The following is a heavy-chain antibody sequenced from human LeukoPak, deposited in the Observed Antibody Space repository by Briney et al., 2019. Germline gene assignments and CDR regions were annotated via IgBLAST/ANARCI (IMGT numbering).Heavy chain of an antibody. Sequence: PGGSLRLSCDVSGFNFDDYGMSWVRQAPGKGLEWVCGISWNGGSTGYADSVKGRFTISRDNAKNSLYLQMNSLRAEDTAVYYCARDPRMWYSSSWINWFDPWGQGTLVTVSS. CDR1: GFNFDDYG. J-gene: IGHJ5*02. CDR2: ISWNGGST. CDR3: ARDPRMWYSSSWINWFDP. D-gene: IGHD6-13*01. V-gene: IGHV3-20*04.